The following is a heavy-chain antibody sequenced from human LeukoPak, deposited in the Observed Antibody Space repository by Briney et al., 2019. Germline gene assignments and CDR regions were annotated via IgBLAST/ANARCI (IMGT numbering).Heavy chain of an antibody. J-gene: IGHJ4*02. CDR3: AKGDSSGWYYFDY. CDR2: ISGSGGST. D-gene: IGHD6-19*01. V-gene: IGHV3-23*01. Sequence: GGSLRLSCAASGFTFSSYAMSWDRQAPGKGLEWVSAISGSGGSTYYADSVKGRFTISRDNSKNTLYLQMNSLRAEDTAVYYCAKGDSSGWYYFDYWGQGTLVTVSS. CDR1: GFTFSSYA.